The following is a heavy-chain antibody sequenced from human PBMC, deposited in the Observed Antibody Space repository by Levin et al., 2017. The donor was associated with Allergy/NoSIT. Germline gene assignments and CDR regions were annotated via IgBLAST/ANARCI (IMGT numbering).Heavy chain of an antibody. Sequence: SCAASGFTFSDYYMSWIRQAPGKGLEWVSYISISGDTIYYADSVKGRFTISWDNAKNSLYLQMNSLRAEDTAVYYCARVPDGSNSYYFDYWGQGTLVTVSS. CDR2: ISISGDTI. D-gene: IGHD5-24*01. CDR1: GFTFSDYY. CDR3: ARVPDGSNSYYFDY. V-gene: IGHV3-11*01. J-gene: IGHJ4*02.